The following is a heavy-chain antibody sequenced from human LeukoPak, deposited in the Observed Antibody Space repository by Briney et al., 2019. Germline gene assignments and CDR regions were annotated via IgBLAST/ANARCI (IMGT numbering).Heavy chain of an antibody. Sequence: SETLSLTCSVSGGSISGRSYYWGWIRQPPGKGLEWVGSFYYTGITYFNPSLRGRVTVSVDPSRTHFSLRLTSMTAADTAVYFCARGPVVVVAATHYFDSWGQGTLVTVSS. CDR3: ARGPVVVVAATHYFDS. CDR2: FYYTGIT. CDR1: GGSISGRSYY. V-gene: IGHV4-39*07. J-gene: IGHJ4*02. D-gene: IGHD2-15*01.